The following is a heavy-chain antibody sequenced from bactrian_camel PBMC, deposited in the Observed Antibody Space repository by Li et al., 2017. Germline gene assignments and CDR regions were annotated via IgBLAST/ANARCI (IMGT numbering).Heavy chain of an antibody. CDR1: GNTYMDYA. J-gene: IGHJ4*01. CDR2: IDHEGNT. Sequence: HVQLVESGGGSVQAGGSLRLSCAVSGNTYMDYALAWFRQAPGKEREGVAAIDHEGNTRLSDSVRARFTISKDNEKNIVYLQMNSLRPEDTAMYYCAAEPSPAPRSPSP. V-gene: IGHV3S53*01.